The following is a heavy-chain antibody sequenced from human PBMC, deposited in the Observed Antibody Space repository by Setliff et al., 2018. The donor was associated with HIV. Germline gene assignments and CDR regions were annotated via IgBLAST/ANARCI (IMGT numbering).Heavy chain of an antibody. CDR3: ARARTGVTMVRGAMSF. D-gene: IGHD3-10*01. V-gene: IGHV3-30*04. CDR1: GFSFSTYA. CDR2: ISYDGSSE. J-gene: IGHJ4*02. Sequence: GGSLRLACAATGFSFSTYAMHWVRQAPGKGLEWVSVISYDGSSESYADSVKGRFTISRDNSKNTLYLQMNSLGPEDTAVYYCARARTGVTMVRGAMSFWGQGTLVTVSS.